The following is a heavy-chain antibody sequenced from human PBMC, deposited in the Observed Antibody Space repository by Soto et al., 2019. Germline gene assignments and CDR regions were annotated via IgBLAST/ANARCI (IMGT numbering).Heavy chain of an antibody. V-gene: IGHV4-59*01. D-gene: IGHD4-4*01. CDR1: GGSINRYY. CDR2: ILYSGNT. CDR3: ARRYGYSFDY. J-gene: IGHJ4*02. Sequence: SETLSLTCTVSGGSINRYYWSWSRQPPGKGLELIGFILYSGNTNYNPSLKSRGTISIYTSKNQFSLKLSSVTAAYTAVYYCARRYGYSFDYWGQGTLVTVSS.